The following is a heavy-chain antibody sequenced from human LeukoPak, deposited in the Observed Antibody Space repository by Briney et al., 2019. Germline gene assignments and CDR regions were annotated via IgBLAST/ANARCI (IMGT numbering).Heavy chain of an antibody. CDR3: ARAGRSSRWYLNSCNYYMYV. J-gene: IGHJ6*03. CDR1: GYTFTSYG. Sequence: ASVKVSCKAAGYTFTSYGISWVGQAGGQGVEWMGWISVYKGNTNYAQKLQGRVTKPPDTSWSTAYIELRSLRCDDRAVHYCARAGRSSRWYLNSCNYYMYVRGEGATVTVSS. D-gene: IGHD6-13*01. CDR2: ISVYKGNT. V-gene: IGHV1-18*01.